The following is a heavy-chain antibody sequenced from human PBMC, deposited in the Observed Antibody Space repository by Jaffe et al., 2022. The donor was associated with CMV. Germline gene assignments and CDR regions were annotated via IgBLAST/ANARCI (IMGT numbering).Heavy chain of an antibody. CDR3: AKDIHDSSGYYPTPVFDY. CDR1: GFTFSSYA. V-gene: IGHV3-23*01. CDR2: ISGSGGST. D-gene: IGHD3-22*01. Sequence: EVQLLESGGGLVQPGGSLRLSCAASGFTFSSYAMSWVRQAPGKGLEWVSAISGSGGSTYYADSVKGRFTISRDNSKNTLYLQMNSLRAEDTAVYYCAKDIHDSSGYYPTPVFDYWGQGTLVTVSS. J-gene: IGHJ4*02.